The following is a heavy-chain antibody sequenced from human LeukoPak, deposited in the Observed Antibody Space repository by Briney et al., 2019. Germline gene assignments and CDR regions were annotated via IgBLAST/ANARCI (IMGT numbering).Heavy chain of an antibody. CDR3: ARDKVGFDY. CDR1: GSSISSGGYS. V-gene: IGHV4-31*03. Sequence: TSETLSLTCTVPGSSISSGGYSWSWIRQHPGKGLEWIGYIYYSGSTYYNPSLKSRVTISVDTSKNQFSLKLSSVTAADTAVYYCARDKVGFDYWGQGTLVTVSS. CDR2: IYYSGST. J-gene: IGHJ4*02.